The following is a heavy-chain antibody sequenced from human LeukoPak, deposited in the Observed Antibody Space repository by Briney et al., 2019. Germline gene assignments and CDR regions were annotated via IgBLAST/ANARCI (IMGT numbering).Heavy chain of an antibody. J-gene: IGHJ4*02. CDR3: AKDLAAAGTGLDY. Sequence: ETLSLTCAVSGGSISRTNWWSWVRQPPGKGLEWVSAISGSGGSTYYADSVKGRFTISRDNSKNTLYLQMNSLRAEDTAVYYCAKDLAAAGTGLDYWGQGTLVTVSS. CDR2: ISGSGGST. V-gene: IGHV3-23*01. D-gene: IGHD6-13*01. CDR1: GGSISRTN.